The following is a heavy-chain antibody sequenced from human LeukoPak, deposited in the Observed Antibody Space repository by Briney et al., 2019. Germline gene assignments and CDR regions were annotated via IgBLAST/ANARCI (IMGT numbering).Heavy chain of an antibody. CDR1: GFTFSSYA. Sequence: GGSLRLSCAASGFTFSSYAMRWVRQAPGKGLEWVAVISYDGSNKYYADSVKGRFTISRDNSKNTLYLQMNSLRAEDTAVYYCARGVGVVGAPPDYWGQGTLVTVSS. J-gene: IGHJ4*02. CDR3: ARGVGVVGAPPDY. CDR2: ISYDGSNK. D-gene: IGHD1-26*01. V-gene: IGHV3-30*04.